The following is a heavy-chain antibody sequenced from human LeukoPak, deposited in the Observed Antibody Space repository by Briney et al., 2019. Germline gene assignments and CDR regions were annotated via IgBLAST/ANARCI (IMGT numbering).Heavy chain of an antibody. Sequence: EASVKVSCXASGYTFTSYGISWVQQAPGQGLEWMGWISAYNGNTNYAQKLQGRVTMTTDTSTSTAYMELRSLRSDDTAVSYCARGPWGPCDYWGQGTLVTVSS. CDR1: GYTFTSYG. V-gene: IGHV1-18*01. CDR2: ISAYNGNT. CDR3: ARGPWGPCDY. D-gene: IGHD3-16*01. J-gene: IGHJ4*02.